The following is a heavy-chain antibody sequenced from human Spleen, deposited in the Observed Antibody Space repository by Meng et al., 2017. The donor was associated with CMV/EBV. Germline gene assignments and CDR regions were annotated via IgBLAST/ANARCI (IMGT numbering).Heavy chain of an antibody. D-gene: IGHD3-3*01. V-gene: IGHV4-61*08. J-gene: IGHJ6*02. CDR1: GDSVSSGGTY. CDR2: IYYTGSS. CDR3: ARVGVKASPSWYGMDV. Sequence: SETLSLTCTVSGDSVSSGGTYWSWIRQSPGKGLEWIGYIYYTGSSNYNPSLKSRVTISVDTSKNQFSLKLSSVTAADTAVYYCARVGVKASPSWYGMDVWGQGTTVTVSS.